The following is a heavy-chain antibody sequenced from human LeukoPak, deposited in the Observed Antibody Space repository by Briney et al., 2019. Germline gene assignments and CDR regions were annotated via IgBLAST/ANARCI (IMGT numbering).Heavy chain of an antibody. CDR2: ISYDGSNK. V-gene: IGHV3-30-3*01. CDR1: GFTFSSYA. D-gene: IGHD3-22*01. Sequence: PGGSLRLSCAASGFTFSSYAMRWVRQAPGKGLEWVAVISYDGSNKYYADSVKGRFTISRDNSKNTLYLQMNSLRAEDTAVYYCANLATYDSSGYADYWGQGTLVTVSS. CDR3: ANLATYDSSGYADY. J-gene: IGHJ4*02.